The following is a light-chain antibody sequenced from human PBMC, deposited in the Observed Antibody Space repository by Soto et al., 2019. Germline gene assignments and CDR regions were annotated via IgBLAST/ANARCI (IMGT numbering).Light chain of an antibody. CDR2: AAS. CDR3: QQRYSTPWT. J-gene: IGKJ1*01. CDR1: QSINSY. Sequence: DIQITQSPSYLSASVGDRVTITCLASQSINSYLNCYQQKPRKAPNSLIYAASRSQTGVPSRFSGSGSGTAFTLTMSRLQPEGFATYYTQQRYSTPWTLGQGNKFEIK. V-gene: IGKV1-39*01.